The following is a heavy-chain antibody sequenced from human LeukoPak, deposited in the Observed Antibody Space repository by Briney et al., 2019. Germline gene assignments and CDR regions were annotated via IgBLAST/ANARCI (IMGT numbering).Heavy chain of an antibody. CDR1: GYTFTSYD. J-gene: IGHJ3*02. Sequence: ASVKVSCKASGYTFTSYDINWVRQATGQGLEWMGWMNPNSGNTGYAQKLQGRVTMTRNTSISTAYMELSSLRSEDTAVYYCAMTYYYDSSGYSDAFDIWGQGTMVTVSS. V-gene: IGHV1-8*01. CDR3: AMTYYYDSSGYSDAFDI. D-gene: IGHD3-22*01. CDR2: MNPNSGNT.